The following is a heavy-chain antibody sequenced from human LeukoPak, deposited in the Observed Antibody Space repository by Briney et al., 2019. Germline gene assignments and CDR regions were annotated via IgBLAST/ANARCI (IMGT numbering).Heavy chain of an antibody. D-gene: IGHD3-22*01. V-gene: IGHV3-48*01. CDR2: ISSSSSTI. CDR1: GFTFSSYS. Sequence: GGSLRLSCAASGFTFSSYSMNWVRQAPGKGLEWVSYISSSSSTIYYADSVKGRFTISRDNSKNTLYLQMNSLRAEDTAVYYCARDPPRSGYAVYFDYWGQGTLDTVSS. CDR3: ARDPPRSGYAVYFDY. J-gene: IGHJ4*02.